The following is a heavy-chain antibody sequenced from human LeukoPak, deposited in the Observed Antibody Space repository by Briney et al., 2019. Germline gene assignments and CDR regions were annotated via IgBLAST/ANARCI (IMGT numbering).Heavy chain of an antibody. Sequence: SETLSLTCTVSGGSISSYYWSWIRQPAGKGLEWIGRIYTSGSTNYNPSLKSRVTISVDTSKNQFSLKLSSVTAADTAVYYCARDSGGTLNCYGSGNNAFDIWGQGTMVTVSS. V-gene: IGHV4-4*07. CDR3: ARDSGGTLNCYGSGNNAFDI. D-gene: IGHD3-10*01. CDR2: IYTSGST. J-gene: IGHJ3*02. CDR1: GGSISSYY.